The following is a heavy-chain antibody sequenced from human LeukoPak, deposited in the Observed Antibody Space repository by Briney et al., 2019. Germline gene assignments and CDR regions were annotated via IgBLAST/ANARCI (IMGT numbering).Heavy chain of an antibody. CDR1: GYSFTSYW. CDR2: IYPGDSDT. Sequence: GESLKISCKGSGYSFTSYWIGWVRQMPGKGLEWMGIIYPGDSDTRYSPSFQGQVAISADKSISTAYLQWSSLKASDTAMYYCARHSISMAGTVDYWGQGTLVTVSS. J-gene: IGHJ4*02. V-gene: IGHV5-51*01. D-gene: IGHD6-19*01. CDR3: ARHSISMAGTVDY.